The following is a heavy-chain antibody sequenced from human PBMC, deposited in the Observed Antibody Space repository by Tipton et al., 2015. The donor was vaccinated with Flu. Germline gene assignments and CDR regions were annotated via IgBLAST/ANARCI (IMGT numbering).Heavy chain of an antibody. V-gene: IGHV4-31*03. CDR1: GGSISSGGYY. J-gene: IGHJ6*02. D-gene: IGHD2-15*01. Sequence: TLSLTCTVSGGSISSGGYYWSWIRQHPGKGLEWIGYIYYSGSTYYNPSLKSRVTISVDTSKNQFSLKLSSVTAADTAVYYCARDTTPLKYYYYYGMDVWGQGTTVTVSS. CDR2: IYYSGST. CDR3: ARDTTPLKYYYYYGMDV.